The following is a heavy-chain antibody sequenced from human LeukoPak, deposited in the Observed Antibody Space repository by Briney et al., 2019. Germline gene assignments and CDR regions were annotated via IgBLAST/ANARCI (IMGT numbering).Heavy chain of an antibody. V-gene: IGHV4-34*01. CDR2: INHSGST. D-gene: IGHD3-22*01. J-gene: IGHJ3*02. CDR1: GGSFSGYY. Sequence: SETLSLTCAVYGGSFSGYYWSWIRQPPGEGLEWIGEINHSGSTNYNPSLKSRVTISVDTSKNQFSLKLSSVTAADTAVYYCARGCSGYYYVYAFDIWGQGTMVTVSS. CDR3: ARGCSGYYYVYAFDI.